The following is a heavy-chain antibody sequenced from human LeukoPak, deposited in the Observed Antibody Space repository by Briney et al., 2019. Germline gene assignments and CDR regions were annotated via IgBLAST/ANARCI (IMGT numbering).Heavy chain of an antibody. J-gene: IGHJ6*03. CDR1: GGSISSSSYY. Sequence: SETLSLTCTVSGGSISSSSYYWGWIRQPPGKGLEWIGSIYYSGSTYYNPSLKSRVTISVDTSKNQFSLKLSSVTAADTAVYYCARGGGIFNYYYYMDVWGKGTTVTVSS. D-gene: IGHD1-14*01. CDR2: IYYSGST. V-gene: IGHV4-39*07. CDR3: ARGGGIFNYYYYMDV.